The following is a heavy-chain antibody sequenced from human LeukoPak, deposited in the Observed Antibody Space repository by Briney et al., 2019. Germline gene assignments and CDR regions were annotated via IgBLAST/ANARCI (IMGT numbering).Heavy chain of an antibody. J-gene: IGHJ6*02. D-gene: IGHD3-10*01. V-gene: IGHV1-24*01. CDR1: GYTLTELS. CDR3: ATKPYSITMVRGVPPGDYYGMDV. Sequence: ASVTVSCTVSGYTLTELSMHWVRQAPGKGLEWMGGFDPEDGETIYAQKFQGRVTKTEDTSTDTAYMELSSLRSEDTAVYYCATKPYSITMVRGVPPGDYYGMDVWGQGTTVTVSS. CDR2: FDPEDGET.